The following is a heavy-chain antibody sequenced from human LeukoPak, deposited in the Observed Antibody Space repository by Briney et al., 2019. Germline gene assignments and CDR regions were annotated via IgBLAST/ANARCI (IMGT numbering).Heavy chain of an antibody. CDR2: INHSGST. Sequence: SETLSLTCAVYGGSFSGYYWSWIRQPPGKGLEWIGEINHSGSTNYNPSLKSRITISIDTSKNQISLKLSSVTAADTAVYYCAADRSGSPGSWGQGTLVTVSS. D-gene: IGHD3-10*01. CDR1: GGSFSGYY. V-gene: IGHV4-34*01. J-gene: IGHJ5*02. CDR3: AADRSGSPGS.